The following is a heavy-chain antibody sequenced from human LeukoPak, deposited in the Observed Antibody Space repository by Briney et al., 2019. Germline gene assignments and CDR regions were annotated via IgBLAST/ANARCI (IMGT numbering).Heavy chain of an antibody. CDR2: IYYSGST. CDR1: GGSISSGDYY. D-gene: IGHD3-22*01. Sequence: SETLSLTCTVSGGSISSGDYYWSWIRQPPGKGLEWIGYIYYSGSTYYNPSLKSRVTISVDTSKNQFSLKLSSVTAADTAVYYCARATGPDYYDSSGLPDYWGQGTLVTVSS. CDR3: ARATGPDYYDSSGLPDY. V-gene: IGHV4-30-4*01. J-gene: IGHJ4*02.